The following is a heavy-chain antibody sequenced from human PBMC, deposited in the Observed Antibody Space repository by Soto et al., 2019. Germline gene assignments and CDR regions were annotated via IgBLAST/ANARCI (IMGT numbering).Heavy chain of an antibody. V-gene: IGHV1-46*01. CDR2: INPNGGST. D-gene: IGHD3-16*02. Sequence: XSVKGACKALSHPFTSYYVHWVPQSPGHGLDWMVIINPNGGSTRFAQTYQGRITMTTETSTSTVYMELRSLRSEDTDVYYCARSSGGVFGITIEGSNCLAPWGQGSQVTVCS. CDR1: SHPFTSYY. CDR3: ARSSGGVFGITIEGSNCLAP. J-gene: IGHJ5*02.